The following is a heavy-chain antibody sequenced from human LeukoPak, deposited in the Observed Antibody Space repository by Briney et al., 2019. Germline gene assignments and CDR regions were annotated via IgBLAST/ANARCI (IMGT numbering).Heavy chain of an antibody. Sequence: PGGSLRLSCAASGFTFSSYSMNWVRQAPGKGLEWVSSISSSSSYIYYADSVKGRFAISRDNAKNSLYLQMNSLRAEDTAVYYCAINGDGSGFFDYWGQGTLVTVSS. CDR1: GFTFSSYS. D-gene: IGHD3-10*01. CDR3: AINGDGSGFFDY. CDR2: ISSSSSYI. V-gene: IGHV3-21*01. J-gene: IGHJ4*02.